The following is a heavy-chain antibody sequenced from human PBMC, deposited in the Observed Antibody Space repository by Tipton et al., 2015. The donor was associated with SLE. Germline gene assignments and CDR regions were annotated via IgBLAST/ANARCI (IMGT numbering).Heavy chain of an antibody. D-gene: IGHD2-15*01. V-gene: IGHV1-2*06. CDR2: INPNSGGT. Sequence: QVQLVQSGAEVKKPGESLKISCKGSGYSFTSYWIGWVRQAPGQGLEWMGRINPNSGGTNYAQKFQGRVTMTRDTSISTAYMELSRLRSDDTAVYYCARVRDDSGGSWYWYFDLWGRGTLVTVSS. CDR3: ARVRDDSGGSWYWYFDL. J-gene: IGHJ2*01. CDR1: GYSFTSYW.